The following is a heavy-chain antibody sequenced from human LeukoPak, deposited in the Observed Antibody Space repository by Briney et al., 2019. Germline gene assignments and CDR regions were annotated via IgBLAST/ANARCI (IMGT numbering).Heavy chain of an antibody. CDR3: VKETNSGWHDY. J-gene: IGHJ4*02. CDR2: INCRGDSR. CDR1: GFAFNTHV. Sequence: QSGGSLRLYCAASGFAFNTHVMEWVRQAPGRGLEGGSGINCRGDSRHYADSVRGRFTISRDNSNNTLQLQMNSLRVEDAVVYYCVKETNSGWHDYGGQGRMVSVSS. V-gene: IGHV3-23*01. D-gene: IGHD6-19*01.